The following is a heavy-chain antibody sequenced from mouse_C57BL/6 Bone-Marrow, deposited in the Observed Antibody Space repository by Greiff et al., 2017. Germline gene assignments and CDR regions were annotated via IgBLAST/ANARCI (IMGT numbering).Heavy chain of an antibody. J-gene: IGHJ4*01. CDR2: ISSCSSTI. D-gene: IGHD5-5*01. CDR3: ARQDYPYAMDY. CDR1: GFTFSDYG. Sequence: EVMLVESGGGLVKPGGSLKLSCAASGFTFSDYGMHWVRQAPEKGLEWVAYISSCSSTIYYADTVKGRFTISRDNAKNTLFLQMTSLRSEDTAMYYCARQDYPYAMDYWGQGTSVTGSS. V-gene: IGHV5-17*01.